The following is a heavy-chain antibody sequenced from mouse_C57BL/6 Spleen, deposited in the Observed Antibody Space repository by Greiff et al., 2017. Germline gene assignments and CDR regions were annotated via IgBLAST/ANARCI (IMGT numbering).Heavy chain of an antibody. CDR1: GFTFSDAW. D-gene: IGHD2-4*01. CDR2: IRNKANTHAT. CDR3: TRIYYDYDGYFDV. J-gene: IGHJ1*03. V-gene: IGHV6-6*01. Sequence: EVMLVESGGGLVQPGGSMKLSCAASGFTFSDAWMDWVRQSPEKGLEWVAEIRNKANTHATYYAESVKGRFTISRDDSKSSVYLQMNSLRAEDTGIYYCTRIYYDYDGYFDVWGTGTTVTVSS.